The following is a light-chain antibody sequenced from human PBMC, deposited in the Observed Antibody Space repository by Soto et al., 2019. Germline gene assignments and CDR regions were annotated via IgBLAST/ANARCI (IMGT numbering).Light chain of an antibody. CDR1: QSVSSY. V-gene: IGKV3-11*01. J-gene: IGKJ4*01. Sequence: EIVLTQSRATLSLSPEERATLSCRASQSVSSYLAWYQQKPGQAPRLLIYDASNRATGIPARFSGSGSGTDFTLTISSLEPEDFAVYYCQQRSNWPGGLTFGGGTKVEIK. CDR3: QQRSNWPGGLT. CDR2: DAS.